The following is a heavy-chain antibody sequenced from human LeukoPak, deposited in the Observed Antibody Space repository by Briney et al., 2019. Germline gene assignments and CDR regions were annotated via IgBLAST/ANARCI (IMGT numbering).Heavy chain of an antibody. CDR2: ISGSGGST. J-gene: IGHJ4*02. D-gene: IGHD1-26*01. V-gene: IGHV3-23*01. Sequence: GGSLRLSCAASGFTVSSNYMSWVRQAPGKGLEWVSAISGSGGSTYYADSVKGRFTISRDNSKNTLYLQMNSLRAEDTAVYYCAHSGSYYGVYFDYWGQGTLVTVSS. CDR1: GFTVSSNY. CDR3: AHSGSYYGVYFDY.